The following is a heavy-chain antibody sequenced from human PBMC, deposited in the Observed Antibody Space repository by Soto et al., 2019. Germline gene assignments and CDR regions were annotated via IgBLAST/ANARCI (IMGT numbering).Heavy chain of an antibody. CDR1: GFTFSTYS. V-gene: IGHV3-48*02. CDR3: ARSRGLTTGGD. J-gene: IGHJ4*02. CDR2: ISGRSSTM. Sequence: EVQLVESGGGLVQPGGSLTLSCVTSGFTFSTYSMNWVRQAPGKGLEWVSYISGRSSTMYYADSVKGRFTISRDNAKNSLYLQMHSLRDEDTAVYFCARSRGLTTGGDWGQGTLVTVSS. D-gene: IGHD4-17*01.